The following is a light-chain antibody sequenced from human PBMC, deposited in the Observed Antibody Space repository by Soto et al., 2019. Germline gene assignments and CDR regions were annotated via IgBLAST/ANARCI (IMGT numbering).Light chain of an antibody. Sequence: EIVMTQSPLSLPVTPGEPASISCRSSQSLLHSDGYNCLDWYLQKPGQSPQLVMYLGSNRAPGVPDRFRGSGSGTDFTLTISRVEAEDVGVYYCMQALQTPPTFGQGTRVEI. CDR1: QSLLHSDGYNC. V-gene: IGKV2-28*01. CDR3: MQALQTPPT. J-gene: IGKJ1*01. CDR2: LGS.